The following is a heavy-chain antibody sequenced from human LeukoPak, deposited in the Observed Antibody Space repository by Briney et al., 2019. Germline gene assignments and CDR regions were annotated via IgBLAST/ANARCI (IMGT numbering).Heavy chain of an antibody. J-gene: IGHJ4*02. CDR3: AKSGPYYFQY. CDR1: GFTFSDYG. V-gene: IGHV3-23*01. Sequence: PGGSLRLSCAASGFTFSDYGMSWGRQAPGQGLEGVSTISNSGDATYYADSVRGRFSISRDNSKKTLFLQMSSLRAEDAAIYYCAKSGPYYFQYWGQGTLVTVSS. CDR2: ISNSGDAT.